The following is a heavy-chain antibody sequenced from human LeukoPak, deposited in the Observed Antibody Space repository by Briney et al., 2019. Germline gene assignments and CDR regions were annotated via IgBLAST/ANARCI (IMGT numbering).Heavy chain of an antibody. CDR3: ARLPAAINGYFDP. CDR2: ISGGGGST. Sequence: GGSLRLSCAASGFTFSSYAMSWVRQAPGKGLEWVSTISGGGGSTYYADSVKGRFTISRDNSKNTLYLQMYGLGAEDTAVYYCARLPAAINGYFDPWGQGTLVTVSS. CDR1: GFTFSSYA. D-gene: IGHD2-2*01. V-gene: IGHV3-23*01. J-gene: IGHJ5*02.